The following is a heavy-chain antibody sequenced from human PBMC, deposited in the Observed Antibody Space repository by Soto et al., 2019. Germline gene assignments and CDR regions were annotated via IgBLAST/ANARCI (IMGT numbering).Heavy chain of an antibody. D-gene: IGHD2-21*02. CDR1: GLTLGSYW. J-gene: IGHJ4*02. Sequence: VQLVESGGGLVQPGGSLKLSCAFLGLTLGSYWRNWVGRIQGKGLGGVAYIRPDGSATYYVDSVRGRFTISRDNAKNSLYLQMNSLRVEDTSVYYCARAGYCGPGCYYYFDYWGQGTLVTVSS. CDR3: ARAGYCGPGCYYYFDY. V-gene: IGHV3-7*01. CDR2: IRPDGSAT.